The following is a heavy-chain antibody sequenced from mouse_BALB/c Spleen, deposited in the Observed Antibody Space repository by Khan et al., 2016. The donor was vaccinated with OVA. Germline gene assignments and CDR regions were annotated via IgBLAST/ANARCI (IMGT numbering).Heavy chain of an antibody. V-gene: IGHV5-17*02. CDR2: ISSGSSTI. D-gene: IGHD2-3*01. Sequence: EVELVESGGGLVQTGGSRKLSCAASGFTFSSFRMHWVRQAPEKGLEWVAYISSGSSTIYYADTVKGRFTISRDNPKNTLFLQMTSLSSEDTAMYYCARTGYYYFDYWGQGTTLTVSS. J-gene: IGHJ2*01. CDR1: GFTFSSFR. CDR3: ARTGYYYFDY.